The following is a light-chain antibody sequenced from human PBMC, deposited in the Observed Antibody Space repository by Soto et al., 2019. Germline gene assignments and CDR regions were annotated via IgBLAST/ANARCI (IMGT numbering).Light chain of an antibody. CDR2: WAS. Sequence: DVVLTQSPDSLAVSLGDRATINCKSSHSVYYSSNNMNYLAWYQQKEGQPPKLXIYWASTRESGVPDRFGGSGSGTEFTLTISSLKAEDVEVYYCQQYYSTPWTFGQGTKVDIK. CDR1: HSVYYSSNNMNY. CDR3: QQYYSTPWT. V-gene: IGKV4-1*01. J-gene: IGKJ1*01.